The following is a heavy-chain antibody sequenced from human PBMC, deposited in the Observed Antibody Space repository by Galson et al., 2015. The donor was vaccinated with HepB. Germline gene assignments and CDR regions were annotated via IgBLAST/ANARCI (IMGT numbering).Heavy chain of an antibody. CDR1: GYTLTELS. J-gene: IGHJ1*01. D-gene: IGHD3-9*01. CDR2: FDPEDGAT. Sequence: SVKVSCKVSGYTLTELSMHWVRQAPGKGLEWMGGFDPEDGATIYAQKFQGRLTMTEDTSTDTAYMELSSLRSEDTAVYYCATTPRYDILTGYTEYFQHWGQGTLVTVSS. V-gene: IGHV1-24*01. CDR3: ATTPRYDILTGYTEYFQH.